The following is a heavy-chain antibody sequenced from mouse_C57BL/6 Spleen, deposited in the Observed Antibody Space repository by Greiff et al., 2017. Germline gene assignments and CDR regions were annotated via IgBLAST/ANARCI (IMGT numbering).Heavy chain of an antibody. CDR2: IDPSDSYT. J-gene: IGHJ1*03. D-gene: IGHD2-3*01. Sequence: QVQLQQPGAELVMPGASVKLSCKASGYTFTSYWMHWVKQRPGQGLEWIGEIDPSDSYTNYNQKFKGKSTLTVDKSSSTAYMQLSSLTSEDSAVYYCARHEDDGYPWYFDVWGTGTTVTVSS. CDR1: GYTFTSYW. CDR3: ARHEDDGYPWYFDV. V-gene: IGHV1-69*01.